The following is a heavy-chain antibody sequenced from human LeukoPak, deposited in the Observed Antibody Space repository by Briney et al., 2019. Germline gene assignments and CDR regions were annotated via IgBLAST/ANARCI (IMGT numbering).Heavy chain of an antibody. CDR2: IYYSGST. CDR3: ARDQQQLGYNWFDP. J-gene: IGHJ5*02. V-gene: IGHV4-61*01. D-gene: IGHD6-13*01. CDR1: GGSVSSGSYY. Sequence: PSETLSLTCTVSGGSVSSGSYYWSWIRQPPGKGLEWIGYIYYSGSTNYNPSLKSRVTISVDTSKNQFSLKLSSVTAADTAVYYCARDQQQLGYNWFDPWGQGTLVTVSS.